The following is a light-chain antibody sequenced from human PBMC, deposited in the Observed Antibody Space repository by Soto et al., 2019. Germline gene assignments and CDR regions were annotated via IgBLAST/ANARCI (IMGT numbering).Light chain of an antibody. V-gene: IGLV1-51*01. Sequence: QSVLTQPPSVSAAPGQKVTISCSGSNSNVGRNDVSWYQHLPGTAPKLXVYXTNXXXXXIXDRXSXXRSGXXXXLXVTXLXXXXXXXXYCGTWDTSLSAVVFGGGTKVTVL. CDR1: NSNVGRND. CDR2: XTN. J-gene: IGLJ2*01. CDR3: GTWDTSLSAVV.